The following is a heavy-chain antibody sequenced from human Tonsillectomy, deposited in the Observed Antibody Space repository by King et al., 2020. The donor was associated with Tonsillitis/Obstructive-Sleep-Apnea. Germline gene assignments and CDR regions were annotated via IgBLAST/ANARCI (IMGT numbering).Heavy chain of an antibody. CDR2: IKQDGSEK. J-gene: IGHJ6*03. CDR3: ARYKWNDGLYYFYYLDV. Sequence: VQLVESGGGLVQPGGSLRLSCVASGFTFRSYWMSWVRQAPGKGLEWVANIKQDGSEKNYVDSVKGRFTISRDNAKNSLFLQMNSLRVEDTAVYYCARYKWNDGLYYFYYLDVWGKGTTVTVSS. CDR1: GFTFRSYW. D-gene: IGHD1-1*01. V-gene: IGHV3-7*04.